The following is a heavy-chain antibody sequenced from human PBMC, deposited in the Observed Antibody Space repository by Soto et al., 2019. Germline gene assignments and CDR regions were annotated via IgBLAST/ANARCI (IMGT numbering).Heavy chain of an antibody. Sequence: SETLSLTCTVSCGSISSSSNSWGWIRQPPGKGLEWIGSIYYSGSTYYNPSLKSRVTISVDTSKNQFSLKLSSVTAADTAVYYCASITRIAARPIDPWGQGTRVTVSS. J-gene: IGHJ5*02. CDR2: IYYSGST. D-gene: IGHD6-6*01. CDR1: CGSISSSSNS. V-gene: IGHV4-39*01. CDR3: ASITRIAARPIDP.